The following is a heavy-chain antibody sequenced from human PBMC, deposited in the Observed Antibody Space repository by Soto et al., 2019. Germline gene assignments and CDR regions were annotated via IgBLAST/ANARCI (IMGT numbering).Heavy chain of an antibody. V-gene: IGHV4-61*03. CDR1: RGSLSGGCYY. CDR3: AMVVQKDGRLFSNYYYGMDV. CDR2: SEYSGST. Sequence: TLSLTRFVARGSLSGGCYYWSWIRQHPGRGREWSVYSEYSGSTNYNHSLKGRVTMSIDTTKNHSSLKLSYVTAADTAAYYCAMVVQKDGRLFSNYYYGMDVWGQGTTVTVSS. J-gene: IGHJ6*02. D-gene: IGHD2-2*01.